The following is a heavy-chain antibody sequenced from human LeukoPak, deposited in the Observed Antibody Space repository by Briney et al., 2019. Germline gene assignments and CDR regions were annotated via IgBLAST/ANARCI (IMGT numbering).Heavy chain of an antibody. Sequence: SETLSLTCTVSGGSVSSGSYYWSWIRQPPGKGLEWIAYIYYSGSANYNPSLKSRVTISVDTSKNQFSLNLSSVTDADTAVYYCAVGVGGDDWNYYFDYWGQGTLVTVSS. V-gene: IGHV4-61*01. CDR3: AVGVGGDDWNYYFDY. D-gene: IGHD1-1*01. CDR2: IYYSGSA. CDR1: GGSVSSGSYY. J-gene: IGHJ4*02.